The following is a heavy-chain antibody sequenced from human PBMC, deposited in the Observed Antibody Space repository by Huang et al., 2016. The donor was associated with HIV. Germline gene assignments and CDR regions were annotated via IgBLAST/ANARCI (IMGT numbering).Heavy chain of an antibody. Sequence: QVHLVESGGGVVQPGRSLGLSCAASGFNFNNYGMFWVRQAPGKGLEWVAVISYDGSKKDYADFVKGRFTISRDNSKNTVYLQMSGLRVEDTAVYYCAKRGSVLWFGEVGNWFDPWGQGTLVTVSS. D-gene: IGHD3-10*01. V-gene: IGHV3-30*18. J-gene: IGHJ5*02. CDR1: GFNFNNYG. CDR2: ISYDGSKK. CDR3: AKRGSVLWFGEVGNWFDP.